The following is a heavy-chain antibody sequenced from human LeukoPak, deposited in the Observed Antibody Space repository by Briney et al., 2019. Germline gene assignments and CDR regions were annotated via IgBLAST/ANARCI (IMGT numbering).Heavy chain of an antibody. V-gene: IGHV4-59*08. CDR2: ISYSGTT. CDR3: ARHATWYDPFDF. J-gene: IGHJ4*02. Sequence: SETLSLTCSVSNGSINSYYWSWIRQFPGKGLEWIGYISYSGTTIYNPSLKSRLTLSVDTSQNQLTLRLTSVTAADMAVYYCARHATWYDPFDFWGQGIAVIVSS. D-gene: IGHD1-14*01. CDR1: NGSINSYY.